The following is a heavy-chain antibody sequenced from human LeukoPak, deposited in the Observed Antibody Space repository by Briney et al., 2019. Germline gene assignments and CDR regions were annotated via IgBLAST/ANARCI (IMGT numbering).Heavy chain of an antibody. CDR1: GGSISSTSYH. V-gene: IGHV4-39*01. J-gene: IGHJ5*02. Sequence: PSETLSLTCTVSGGSISSTSYHWAWLRQPPGKGLEWIATVYYTGSAYYNPSLKRRVTISVDTSKSQFSLKLSSVTTADTALYYCARYASGSYYWFDPWGQGTLVTVSS. D-gene: IGHD3-10*01. CDR3: ARYASGSYYWFDP. CDR2: VYYTGSA.